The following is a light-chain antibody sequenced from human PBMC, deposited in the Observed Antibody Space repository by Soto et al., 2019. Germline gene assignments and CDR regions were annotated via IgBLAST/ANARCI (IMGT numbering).Light chain of an antibody. J-gene: IGKJ1*01. CDR1: QSVLYSSNNKNY. Sequence: DIVMTQSPDSLAVSLGERATINCKSSQSVLYSSNNKNYLAWYQQKPGQPPKLLIYWASTRESGVPDRFSGSGSGTDFTLTISSLQAEDVAVYYGQQYYSKPRTFGQGTKVEIK. CDR3: QQYYSKPRT. V-gene: IGKV4-1*01. CDR2: WAS.